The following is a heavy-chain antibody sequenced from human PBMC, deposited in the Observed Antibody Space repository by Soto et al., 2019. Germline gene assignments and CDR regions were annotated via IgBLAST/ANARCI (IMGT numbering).Heavy chain of an antibody. V-gene: IGHV4-34*01. Sequence: SETLSLTCAVYGGSFSGYYWSWIRQPPGKGLEWIGEINHSGSTNYNPSLKSRVTISVDTSKNQFSLKLSSVTAADTAVYYCESTGHCSSPSCSNPDYWGQRNLVTVSS. D-gene: IGHD2-2*01. CDR1: GGSFSGYY. CDR3: ESTGHCSSPSCSNPDY. CDR2: INHSGST. J-gene: IGHJ4*02.